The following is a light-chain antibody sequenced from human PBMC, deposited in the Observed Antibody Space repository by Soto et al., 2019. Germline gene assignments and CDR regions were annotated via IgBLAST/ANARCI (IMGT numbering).Light chain of an antibody. CDR1: QSLLYSNGYTY. CDR3: MQALQTPLT. V-gene: IGKV2-28*01. Sequence: DIVMTQSPLSLSVTPGEPASISCRSSQSLLYSNGYTYLDWYLQKPGQSPQLLIYLGSNRASGVPDRFSGSGSGTDFTLKISRVEAEDVGVYYCMQALQTPLTFGGGTKVEIK. CDR2: LGS. J-gene: IGKJ4*01.